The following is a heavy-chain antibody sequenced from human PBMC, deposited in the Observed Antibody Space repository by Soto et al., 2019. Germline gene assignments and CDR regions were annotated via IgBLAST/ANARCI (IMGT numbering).Heavy chain of an antibody. CDR1: GGSLNSSSHY. CDR2: IHYFGST. CDR3: ARGGSYVGFDC. D-gene: IGHD1-26*01. J-gene: IGHJ4*02. Sequence: SETLSLTCTVSGGSLNSSSHYWSWIRQPPGKGLEWIGYIHYFGSTKYNPSLESRVVISVDTSKNQFSLKVPSVTAADTAIYFCARGGSYVGFDCWGQGARVT. V-gene: IGHV4-61*01.